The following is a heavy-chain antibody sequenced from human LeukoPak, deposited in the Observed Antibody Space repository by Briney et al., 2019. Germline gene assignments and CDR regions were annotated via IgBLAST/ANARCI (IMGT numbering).Heavy chain of an antibody. CDR3: AREGGLWFGELLPYFDY. D-gene: IGHD3-10*01. Sequence: GASVKVSCKASGYTFTSYGTSWVRQAPGQGLEWMGWISAYNGNTNYAQKLQGRVTMTTDTSTSTAYMELRSLRSDDTAVYYCAREGGLWFGELLPYFDYWGQGTLVTVSS. J-gene: IGHJ4*02. CDR2: ISAYNGNT. CDR1: GYTFTSYG. V-gene: IGHV1-18*01.